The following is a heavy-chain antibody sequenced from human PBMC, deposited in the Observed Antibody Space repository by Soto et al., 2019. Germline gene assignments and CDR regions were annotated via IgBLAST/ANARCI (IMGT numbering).Heavy chain of an antibody. CDR3: AREYCSSTSCPSPGHY. CDR2: IIPIFGTA. Sequence: SVKVSCKASGGTFSRYSISWVLEAPGQGLEWMGGIIPIFGTANYAQKFQGRVTITADESTSTAYMELSSLRSEDTAVYYCAREYCSSTSCPSPGHYWGQGTLVTV. V-gene: IGHV1-69*13. J-gene: IGHJ4*02. D-gene: IGHD2-2*01. CDR1: GGTFSRYS.